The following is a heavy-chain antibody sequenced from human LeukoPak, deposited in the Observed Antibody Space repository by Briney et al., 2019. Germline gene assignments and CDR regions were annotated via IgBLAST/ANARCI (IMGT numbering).Heavy chain of an antibody. D-gene: IGHD1-26*01. CDR1: GFTFNNAW. CDR3: TTGGSYFDY. Sequence: GGSLRLSCAASGFTFNNAWMSWVRQAPGKGLEWVGRIRSNTDGGTTDCAAPVKGRFIISRDDSKNTLYLQMNSLKPDDTAVYYCTTGGSYFDYWGQGTLVTVSS. CDR2: IRSNTDGGTT. J-gene: IGHJ4*02. V-gene: IGHV3-15*01.